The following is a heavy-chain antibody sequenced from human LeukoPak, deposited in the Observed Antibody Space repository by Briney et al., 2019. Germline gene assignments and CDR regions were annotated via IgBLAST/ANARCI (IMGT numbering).Heavy chain of an antibody. CDR3: ASAPSGYDSSGYYPEFDY. CDR1: GGTFISYA. Sequence: SVKVSCKASGGTFISYAISWVRQAPGQGLEWMGRISPIFGIANYAQKFQGRVTITADKSTSTAYMELSSLRSEDTAVYYCASAPSGYDSSGYYPEFDYWGQGTLVTVSS. D-gene: IGHD3-22*01. CDR2: ISPIFGIA. V-gene: IGHV1-69*04. J-gene: IGHJ4*02.